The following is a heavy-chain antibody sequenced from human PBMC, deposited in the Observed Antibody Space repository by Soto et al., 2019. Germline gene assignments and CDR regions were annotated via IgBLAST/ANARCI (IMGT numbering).Heavy chain of an antibody. CDR3: GRQDYYYYGMDV. Sequence: SETLSLTCTVSGGSISSSSYYWGWIRQPPGKGLEWIGSIYYSGSTYYNPSLKSRVTISVDTSKNQFSLKLSSVTAADTAVYYCGRQDYYYYGMDVWGQGTTVTVSS. V-gene: IGHV4-39*01. CDR2: IYYSGST. J-gene: IGHJ6*02. CDR1: GGSISSSSYY.